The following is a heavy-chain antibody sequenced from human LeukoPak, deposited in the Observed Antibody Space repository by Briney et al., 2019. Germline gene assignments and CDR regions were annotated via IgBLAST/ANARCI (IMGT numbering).Heavy chain of an antibody. CDR1: GGSISSYY. D-gene: IGHD1-26*01. V-gene: IGHV4-59*01. J-gene: IGHJ4*02. Sequence: SETLSLTCTVSGGSISSYYWSWIRQPPGKGLEWFGYIYYSGSTNYNPSLKSRVTISVDTSKNQFSLKLSSVTAADTAVYYCARGRDRWELHYWGQGTLVTVSS. CDR3: ARGRDRWELHY. CDR2: IYYSGST.